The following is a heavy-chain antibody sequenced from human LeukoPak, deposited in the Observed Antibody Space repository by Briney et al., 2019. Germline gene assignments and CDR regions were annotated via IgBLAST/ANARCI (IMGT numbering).Heavy chain of an antibody. D-gene: IGHD3-22*01. J-gene: IGHJ5*02. V-gene: IGHV1-2*02. CDR3: ARDKYYDSSGYTNWFDP. CDR1: GYTFTCYY. Sequence: ASVTVSCKASGYTFTCYYMHWVRQAPGQGLEWMGWINPNSGGTNYAQKFQGRVTMTRDTSISTAYMELSRLRSDDTAVYYCARDKYYDSSGYTNWFDPWGQGTLVTVSS. CDR2: INPNSGGT.